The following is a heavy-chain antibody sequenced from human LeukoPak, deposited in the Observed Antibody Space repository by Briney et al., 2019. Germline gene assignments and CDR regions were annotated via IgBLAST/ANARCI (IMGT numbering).Heavy chain of an antibody. CDR2: ISSSGSTI. CDR1: GFTFSSYE. V-gene: IGHV3-48*03. CDR3: ATTYYYYYGMDV. Sequence: TGGSLRLSCAASGFTFSSYEMNWVRQAPGKGLERVSYISSSGSTIYYADSVKGRFTISRDNAKNSLYLQMNSLRAEDTAVYYCATTYYYYYGMDVWGQGTTVTVSS. J-gene: IGHJ6*02.